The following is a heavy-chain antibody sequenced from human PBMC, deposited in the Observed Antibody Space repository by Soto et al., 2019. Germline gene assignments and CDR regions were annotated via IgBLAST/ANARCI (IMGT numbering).Heavy chain of an antibody. CDR2: IRSKGYGGTT. D-gene: IGHD2-2*01. V-gene: IGHV3-49*03. Sequence: GGSLRLSCTGSGFTFGDFGMSWFRQAPGKGLEWLSFIRSKGYGGTTESAASVRGRFITSRDDSKSIAYLQMNSLKTEDTAVYYCASLTSWSXEYYYGMDVWGQGTTVTVSS. CDR1: GFTFGDFG. J-gene: IGHJ6*02. CDR3: ASLTSWSXEYYYGMDV.